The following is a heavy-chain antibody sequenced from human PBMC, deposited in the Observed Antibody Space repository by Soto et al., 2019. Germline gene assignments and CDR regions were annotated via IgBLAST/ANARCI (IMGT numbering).Heavy chain of an antibody. J-gene: IGHJ4*02. CDR1: GFTFNTYG. Sequence: QVQLMESGGGVVQPGRSLRLSCAASGFTFNTYGIHWVRQAPGKGLEWVAVIWYAGSNKYYADSVKGRFTISRDNSKNTLYLQMNSVRAEDTAVYYCARGTVHFDYWGQGTLVTVSS. D-gene: IGHD4-17*01. CDR3: ARGTVHFDY. V-gene: IGHV3-33*01. CDR2: IWYAGSNK.